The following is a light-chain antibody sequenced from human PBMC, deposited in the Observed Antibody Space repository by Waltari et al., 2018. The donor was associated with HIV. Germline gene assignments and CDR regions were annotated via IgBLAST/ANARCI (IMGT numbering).Light chain of an antibody. J-gene: IGLJ2*01. V-gene: IGLV3-21*01. CDR1: NIGSKS. Sequence: SYVLTQSPSVSVAPGKTARITCGGQNIGSKSVNWYQQQPGQAPVMVIYHDTDRPSGIPDRFSGSKSEDTATLTIRRVEAGDEADYYCQVWDTNTDQYVIFGGGTNLAV. CDR3: QVWDTNTDQYVI. CDR2: HDT.